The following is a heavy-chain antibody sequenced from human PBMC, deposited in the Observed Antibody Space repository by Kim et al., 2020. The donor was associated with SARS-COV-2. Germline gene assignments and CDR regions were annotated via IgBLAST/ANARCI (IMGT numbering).Heavy chain of an antibody. V-gene: IGHV3-53*04. CDR2: IYSGGST. Sequence: GGSLRLSCAASGFTVSSNYMSWVRQAPGKGLEWVSVIYSGGSTYYADSVKGRFTISRHNSKNTLYLQMNSLRAEDTAVYYCARVPDYGGNPGDYFDYWGQGTLVTVSS. CDR1: GFTVSSNY. CDR3: ARVPDYGGNPGDYFDY. J-gene: IGHJ4*02. D-gene: IGHD4-17*01.